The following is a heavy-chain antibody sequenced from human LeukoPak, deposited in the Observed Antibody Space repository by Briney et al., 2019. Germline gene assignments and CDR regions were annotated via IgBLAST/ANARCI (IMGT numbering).Heavy chain of an antibody. CDR1: EFTFSDYY. V-gene: IGHV3-11*01. Sequence: GGSLRLSCAASEFTFSDYYMSWIRQAPGKGLEWVSYISSSGGTMDYADSVKGRFTISRDNAKNSLYLQMTSLRAEDTAVYYCARDADQWELGGSWVTWGQGTLVTVSS. D-gene: IGHD1-26*01. J-gene: IGHJ5*02. CDR3: ARDADQWELGGSWVT. CDR2: ISSSGGTM.